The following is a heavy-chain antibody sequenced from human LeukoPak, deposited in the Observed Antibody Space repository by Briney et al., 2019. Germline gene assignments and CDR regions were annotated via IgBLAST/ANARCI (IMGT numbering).Heavy chain of an antibody. V-gene: IGHV4-39*01. CDR3: ARPRYNWNHYFDY. Sequence: SETLSLTCTVSGDSISSNSYYWGWIRPPPGKGLEWIGTIYYGGSTYYSPSLKSRVTITVDTSKNQFSLEVTSVTASDTAVYYCARPRYNWNHYFDYWGQGRLVTVSS. CDR1: GDSISSNSYY. D-gene: IGHD1-20*01. J-gene: IGHJ4*02. CDR2: IYYGGST.